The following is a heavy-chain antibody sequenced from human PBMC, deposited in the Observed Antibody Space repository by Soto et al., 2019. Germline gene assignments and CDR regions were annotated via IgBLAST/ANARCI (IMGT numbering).Heavy chain of an antibody. Sequence: GGSLRLSCVASGFTFSNYAMHWVRQAPGKGLERVAIVSYDGDNEYYADSVWVRFFISRDNSRNTLYLQTSSLRHEDTAVYYCARSLITMVPEADWGQGT. CDR3: ARSLITMVPEAD. CDR2: VSYDGDNE. D-gene: IGHD3-10*01. J-gene: IGHJ4*02. CDR1: GFTFSNYA. V-gene: IGHV3-30*03.